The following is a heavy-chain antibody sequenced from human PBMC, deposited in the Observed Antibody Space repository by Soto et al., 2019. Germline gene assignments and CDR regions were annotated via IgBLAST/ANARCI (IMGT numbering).Heavy chain of an antibody. Sequence: GGSLRLSCAASGFTFSSYAMGWVRQAPGKGLEWVSTIGGSGTYTYYADSVKGRFTISRDNSKNTLYLQVNSLRAGDTAVYYCVRKLYGSGTYLYFDYWGQGTLVTVAS. J-gene: IGHJ4*02. V-gene: IGHV3-23*01. CDR1: GFTFSSYA. CDR2: IGGSGTYT. CDR3: VRKLYGSGTYLYFDY. D-gene: IGHD3-10*01.